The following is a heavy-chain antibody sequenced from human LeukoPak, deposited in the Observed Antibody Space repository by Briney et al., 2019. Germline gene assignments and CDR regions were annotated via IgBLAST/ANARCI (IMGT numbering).Heavy chain of an antibody. V-gene: IGHV3-23*01. Sequence: GGSLRLSCAASGFTFSNYGMNWVRQAPGKGLEWVSGITSSGITYYADSVKGRFTVSRDNSKNTLYLQMNSLRAEDRAVYYCAKDLYYYDSSGVFDYWGQGTLVTVSS. J-gene: IGHJ4*02. CDR2: ITSSGIT. CDR3: AKDLYYYDSSGVFDY. D-gene: IGHD3-22*01. CDR1: GFTFSNYG.